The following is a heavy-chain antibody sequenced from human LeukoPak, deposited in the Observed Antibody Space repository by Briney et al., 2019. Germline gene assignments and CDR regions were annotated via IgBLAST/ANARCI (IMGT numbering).Heavy chain of an antibody. CDR3: ARERAAQLWLSTFDP. D-gene: IGHD5-18*01. CDR1: GGSISSYY. CDR2: IFYSGST. V-gene: IGHV4-59*12. J-gene: IGHJ5*02. Sequence: SETLSLTCTVSGGSISSYYWSWIRQPPGKGLEWIGYIFYSGSTNYNPSLKSRVTISVDTSKNQFSLKLSSVTAADTAVYYCARERAAQLWLSTFDPWGQGTLVTVSS.